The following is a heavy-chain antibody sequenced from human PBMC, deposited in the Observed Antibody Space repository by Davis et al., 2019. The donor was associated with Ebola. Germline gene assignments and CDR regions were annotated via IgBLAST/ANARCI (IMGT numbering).Heavy chain of an antibody. D-gene: IGHD6-13*01. CDR2: IKQGGSEK. V-gene: IGHV3-7*03. Sequence: PGGSLRLSCAASGFTFSSYWMSWVRQAPGKGLEWVANIKQGGSEKYYVDSVKGRFTISRDNAKNSLYLQMNSLRAEDMALYYCARGYSSSWYLGWFDPWGQGTLVTVSS. J-gene: IGHJ5*02. CDR1: GFTFSSYW. CDR3: ARGYSSSWYLGWFDP.